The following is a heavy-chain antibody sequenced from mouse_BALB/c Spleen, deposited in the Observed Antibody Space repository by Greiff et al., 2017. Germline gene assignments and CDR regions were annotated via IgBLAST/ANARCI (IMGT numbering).Heavy chain of an antibody. V-gene: IGHV1-80*01. CDR2: IYPGDGDT. J-gene: IGHJ1*01. CDR3: ARGGYDRGNWYFDV. Sequence: QVQLKESGAELVRPGSSVKISCKASGYAFSSYWMNWVKQRPGQGLEWIGQIYPGDGDTNYNGKFKGKATLTADKSSSTAYMQLSSLTSEDSAVYFCARGGYDRGNWYFDVWGAGTTVTVSS. CDR1: GYAFSSYW. D-gene: IGHD2-2*01.